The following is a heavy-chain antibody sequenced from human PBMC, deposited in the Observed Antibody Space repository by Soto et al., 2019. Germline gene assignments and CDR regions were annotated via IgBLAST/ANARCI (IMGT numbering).Heavy chain of an antibody. CDR2: IYYSGCI. V-gene: IGHV4-59*01. Sequence: PSETLSLTCTVSGGSISSYYWSWIRQPPGKGLEWIGYIYYSGCINYNPSLKSRVTISVDTSLNQFSLKLISVIAADTAVYYCARSGSGSYYTNWFDPWGQGTLVTVSS. D-gene: IGHD3-10*01. CDR3: ARSGSGSYYTNWFDP. J-gene: IGHJ5*02. CDR1: GGSISSYY.